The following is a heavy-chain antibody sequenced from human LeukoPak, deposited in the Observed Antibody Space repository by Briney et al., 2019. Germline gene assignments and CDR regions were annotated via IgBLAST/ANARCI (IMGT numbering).Heavy chain of an antibody. CDR2: IYYSGST. CDR3: ARDVSGDSSGYYNWFDP. V-gene: IGHV4-39*02. D-gene: IGHD3-22*01. CDR1: GGSISSSSYD. Sequence: SETLSLTCTISGGSISSSSYDWGWIRQPPGKGLEWIGSIYYSGSTYYNPSLKSRVTISVDTSKNQFSLKLSSVTAADTAVYYCARDVSGDSSGYYNWFDPWGQGTLVTVSS. J-gene: IGHJ5*02.